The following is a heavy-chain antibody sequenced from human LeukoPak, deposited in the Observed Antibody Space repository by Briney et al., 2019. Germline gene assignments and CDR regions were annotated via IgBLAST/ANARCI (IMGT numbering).Heavy chain of an antibody. D-gene: IGHD6-19*01. CDR1: GFTVSSNY. CDR2: IYSGGST. J-gene: IGHJ4*02. Sequence: GGSLRLSCAASGFTVSSNYMSWVRQAPGKGLEWVSVIYSGGSTYYADSVKGRFTISRDNSKNTLYLQMNSLRAEDTAVYYCARDRGTGIAVAGTFDWGQGTLVTVSS. V-gene: IGHV3-53*01. CDR3: ARDRGTGIAVAGTFD.